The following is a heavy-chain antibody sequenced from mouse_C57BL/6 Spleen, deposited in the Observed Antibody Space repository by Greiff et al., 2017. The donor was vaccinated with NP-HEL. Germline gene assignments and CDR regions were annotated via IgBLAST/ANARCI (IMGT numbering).Heavy chain of an antibody. CDR3: AREGTTVVSYYFDY. CDR2: ISDGGSYT. CDR1: GFTFSSYA. D-gene: IGHD1-1*01. V-gene: IGHV5-4*01. J-gene: IGHJ2*01. Sequence: EVQRVESGGGLVKPGGSLKLSCAASGFTFSSYAMSWVRQTPEKRLEWVATISDGGSYTYYPDNVKGRFTISRDNAKNNLYLQMSHLTSEDTAMYYCAREGTTVVSYYFDYWGQGTTLTVSS.